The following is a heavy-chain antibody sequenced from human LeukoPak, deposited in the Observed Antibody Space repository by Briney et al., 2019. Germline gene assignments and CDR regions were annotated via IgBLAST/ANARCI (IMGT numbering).Heavy chain of an antibody. CDR2: ISSSGSTI. CDR1: GFTFSSCE. V-gene: IGHV3-48*03. CDR3: ATLGVFDP. J-gene: IGHJ5*02. Sequence: GGSLGLSCAASGFTFSSCEMNRVRQAPGKGLEWVSYISSSGSTIYYADSVKGRFTISRDNAKNSLYLQMNSLRAEDTAVYYCATLGVFDPWGQGTLVTVSS.